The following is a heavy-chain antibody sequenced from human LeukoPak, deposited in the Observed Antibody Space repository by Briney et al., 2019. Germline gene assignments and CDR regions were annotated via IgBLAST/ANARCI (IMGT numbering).Heavy chain of an antibody. J-gene: IGHJ4*02. D-gene: IGHD3-22*01. CDR2: ISGSGGST. CDR1: GFTFSSYA. Sequence: PGGSLRLSCAASGFTFSSYAMSWVRQAPGKGLEWVSAISGSGGSTYYADSVKGRFTISRDNSKNTLYLQMNSLRAEDTAVYYCARVRYYDSSGYSFFDYWGQGTLVTVSS. CDR3: ARVRYYDSSGYSFFDY. V-gene: IGHV3-23*01.